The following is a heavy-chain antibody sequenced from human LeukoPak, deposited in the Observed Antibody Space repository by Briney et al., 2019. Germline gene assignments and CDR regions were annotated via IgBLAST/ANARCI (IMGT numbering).Heavy chain of an antibody. CDR2: ISYDGSNK. CDR3: AKDGRLRRRNWFDP. V-gene: IGHV3-30*04. Sequence: GGSLRLSCAASGFTFSSYAMHWVRQAPGKGLEWVAVISYDGSNKYYADSVKGRFTISRDNSKNTLYLQMNSLRAEDTAVYYCAKDGRLRRRNWFDPWGQGTLVTVSS. D-gene: IGHD5-12*01. CDR1: GFTFSSYA. J-gene: IGHJ5*02.